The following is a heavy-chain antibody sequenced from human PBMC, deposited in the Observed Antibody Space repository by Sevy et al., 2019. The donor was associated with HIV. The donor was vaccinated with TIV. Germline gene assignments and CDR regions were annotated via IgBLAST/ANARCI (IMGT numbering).Heavy chain of an antibody. CDR1: GYIFTDYY. CDR2: INSDSGVT. Sequence: ASVKVSCKASGYIFTDYYIHWVRQAPGQGLEWMAWINSDSGVTNYAQRFQGEVTVTRDTSLSTAYLELTNLKSNDTTIYYCARLTTQPTSDHDGLDLWGQGTTVTVSS. D-gene: IGHD4-17*01. J-gene: IGHJ6*01. V-gene: IGHV1-2*02. CDR3: ARLTTQPTSDHDGLDL.